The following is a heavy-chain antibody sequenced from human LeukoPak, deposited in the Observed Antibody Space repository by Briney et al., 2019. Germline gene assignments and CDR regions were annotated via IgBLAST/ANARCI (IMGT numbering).Heavy chain of an antibody. CDR2: ISGSGGST. Sequence: GGSLRHSCAASGFTFSSYAMSWVRQAPGKGLEWVSAISGSGGSTYYADSVKGRFTISRDNSKNTLYLQMNSLRAEDTAVYYCARSLGIAVAATGAFDIWGQGTMVTVSS. D-gene: IGHD6-19*01. CDR1: GFTFSSYA. J-gene: IGHJ3*02. V-gene: IGHV3-23*01. CDR3: ARSLGIAVAATGAFDI.